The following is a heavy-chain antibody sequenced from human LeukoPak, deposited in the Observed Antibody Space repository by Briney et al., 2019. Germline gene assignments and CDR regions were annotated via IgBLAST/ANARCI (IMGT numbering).Heavy chain of an antibody. V-gene: IGHV3-53*01. D-gene: IGHD3-22*01. J-gene: IGHJ4*02. Sequence: GGSLRLSCAASGFTVSNNYMSWVRQAPGKGLEWVSLIYSGGSRYYADSVKGRFTISRDNSKNTLYLQMNSLRADDTAVYYCASYSSLDYWGQGALDTVSS. CDR2: IYSGGSR. CDR3: ASYSSLDY. CDR1: GFTVSNNY.